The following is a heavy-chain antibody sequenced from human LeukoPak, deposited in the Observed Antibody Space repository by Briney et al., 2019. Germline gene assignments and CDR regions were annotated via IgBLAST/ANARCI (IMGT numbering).Heavy chain of an antibody. Sequence: SVKVSCKASGGTFSTYTISWVRQAPGQGLEWMGGIIPIFCTANYAQKFQGRVTITTDESTSTAYMELSSLRSEDTAVYYCAGVLVGATYSTYFDYWGKGNVVSVFS. D-gene: IGHD1-26*01. V-gene: IGHV1-69*05. CDR1: GGTFSTYT. J-gene: IGHJ4*02. CDR3: AGVLVGATYSTYFDY. CDR2: IIPIFCTA.